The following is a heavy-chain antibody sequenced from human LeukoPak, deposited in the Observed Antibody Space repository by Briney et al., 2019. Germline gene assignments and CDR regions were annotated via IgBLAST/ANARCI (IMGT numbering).Heavy chain of an antibody. D-gene: IGHD3-22*01. CDR2: INPNSGGT. V-gene: IGHV1-2*02. J-gene: IGHJ4*02. Sequence: GASVKVSCKASGYTFTRYYMHWVRQAPGQGLEWMGWINPNSGGTNYAQKFQGRVTMTRDTSISTAYMELSRLRSEDTAVYYCARGLYYYDSSGYVTWGQGTLVTVSS. CDR1: GYTFTRYY. CDR3: ARGLYYYDSSGYVT.